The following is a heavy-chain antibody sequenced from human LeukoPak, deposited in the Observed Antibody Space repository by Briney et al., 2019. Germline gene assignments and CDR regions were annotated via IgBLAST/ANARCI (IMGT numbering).Heavy chain of an antibody. CDR3: AKDRSGGGDYYFGMDV. Sequence: GGSLRLSCAASGLTFSSYAKSWVRQAPGKGLEWVSSISGSGGSTYYADSVKGRFSISRDNSQNTLYLQMNSLRAEDTAVYYCAKDRSGGGDYYFGMDVWGPGTTVTVSS. CDR1: GLTFSSYA. V-gene: IGHV3-23*01. D-gene: IGHD6-19*01. CDR2: ISGSGGST. J-gene: IGHJ6*02.